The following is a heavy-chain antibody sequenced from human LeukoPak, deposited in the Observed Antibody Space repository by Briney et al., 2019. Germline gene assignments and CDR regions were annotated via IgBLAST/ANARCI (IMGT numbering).Heavy chain of an antibody. J-gene: IGHJ6*03. CDR2: IVVCSGNT. Sequence: SVKVSFKASGCTFTSSAMQWVRQARAQRLEGIGCIVVCSGNTNYPQKFQERVTITRDMSTSTAHMELSSLRSEDTAVYYCAADSRGAYCGGDCYTQMDVWGKGTTVTVSS. CDR1: GCTFTSSA. CDR3: AADSRGAYCGGDCYTQMDV. V-gene: IGHV1-58*02. D-gene: IGHD2-21*02.